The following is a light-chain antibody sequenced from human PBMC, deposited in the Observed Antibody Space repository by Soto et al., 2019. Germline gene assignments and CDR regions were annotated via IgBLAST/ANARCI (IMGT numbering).Light chain of an antibody. CDR3: QQFSSYPLT. CDR2: DAS. CDR1: QTVRNNY. V-gene: IGKV3-20*01. J-gene: IGKJ4*01. Sequence: EIVFTQSPGTLSLSPGERATVSCRSSQTVRNNYLAWYQQKPGQAPRLLIYDASSRATGIPDRFSGGGSGTDFTLTISRLEPEDFAVYYCQQFSSYPLTFGGGTKVDIK.